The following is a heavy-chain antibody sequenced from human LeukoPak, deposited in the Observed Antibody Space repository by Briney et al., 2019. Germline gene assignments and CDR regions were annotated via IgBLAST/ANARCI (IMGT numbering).Heavy chain of an antibody. CDR1: GYTFTSYD. Sequence: ASVKVSCKASGYTFTSYDINWVRQATGQGLEWKGWMNPNSGNTGYAQKFQGRVTMTRNTSISTAYMELSSLRSEDTAVYYCARVVPAATSYGNWFDPWGQGTLVTVSS. J-gene: IGHJ5*02. CDR2: MNPNSGNT. V-gene: IGHV1-8*01. D-gene: IGHD2-2*01. CDR3: ARVVPAATSYGNWFDP.